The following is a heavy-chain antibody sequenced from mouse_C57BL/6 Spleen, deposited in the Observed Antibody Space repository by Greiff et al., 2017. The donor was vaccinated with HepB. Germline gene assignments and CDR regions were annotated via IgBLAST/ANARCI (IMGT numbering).Heavy chain of an antibody. V-gene: IGHV1-82*01. J-gene: IGHJ3*01. Sequence: VQLVESGPELVKPGASVKISCKASGYAFSSSWMNWVKQRPGKGLEWIGRIYPGDGDTNYNGKFKGKATLTADKSSSTAYMQLSSLSSEDSAVYFCARGYGSCFAYWGQGTLVTVSA. CDR3: ARGYGSCFAY. D-gene: IGHD1-1*01. CDR1: GYAFSSSW. CDR2: IYPGDGDT.